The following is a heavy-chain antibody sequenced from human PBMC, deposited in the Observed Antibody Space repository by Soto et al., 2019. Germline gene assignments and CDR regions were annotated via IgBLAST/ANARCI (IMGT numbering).Heavy chain of an antibody. D-gene: IGHD2-15*01. Sequence: QVQLVESGGGVVQPGRSLRLSCAASGFTFSSYGMHWVRQAPGKGLEWVAVIWYDGSNKYYADSVKGRFTISRDNSKNKLYLQMNSLRAEDTAVYYCAREPPEYCSGGSCYPDLFDYWGQGTLVTVSS. CDR2: IWYDGSNK. CDR1: GFTFSSYG. V-gene: IGHV3-33*01. J-gene: IGHJ4*02. CDR3: AREPPEYCSGGSCYPDLFDY.